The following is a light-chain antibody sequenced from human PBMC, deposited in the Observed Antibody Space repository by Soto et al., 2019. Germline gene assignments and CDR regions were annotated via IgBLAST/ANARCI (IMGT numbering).Light chain of an antibody. CDR3: GTWDTSLSAVV. CDR2: DNN. V-gene: IGLV1-51*01. CDR1: SSNIGNNY. J-gene: IGLJ2*01. Sequence: QSVLTQPPSVSAAPGQKVTISCSGGSSNIGNNYVSWYQHLPGTAPKLLIYDNNERPSGIPDRFSGSKSGTSATLGITGLQTGDEADYYCGTWDTSLSAVVFGGGTKVTVL.